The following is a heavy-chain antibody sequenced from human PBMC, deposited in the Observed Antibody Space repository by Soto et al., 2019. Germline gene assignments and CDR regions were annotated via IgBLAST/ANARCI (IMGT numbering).Heavy chain of an antibody. CDR2: IYYSGST. CDR3: ARDRALVVVPAPIQGSPRYYYYYYGMDV. D-gene: IGHD2-2*02. V-gene: IGHV4-61*01. CDR1: GGSVSSGSYY. Sequence: SETLSLTXTVSGGSVSSGSYYWSWIRQPPGKGLEWIGYIYYSGSTNYNPSLKSRVTISVDTSKNQFSLKLSSVTAADTAVYYCARDRALVVVPAPIQGSPRYYYYYYGMDVWGQGTTVTVSS. J-gene: IGHJ6*02.